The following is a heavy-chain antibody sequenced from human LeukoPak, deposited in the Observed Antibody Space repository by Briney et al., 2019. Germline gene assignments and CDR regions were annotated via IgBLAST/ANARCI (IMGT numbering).Heavy chain of an antibody. V-gene: IGHV4-38-2*01. Sequence: SETLSLTRAVSGYSISSGYYWGWIRQPPGKGLEWIATVSHSGSTNYNPSLKSRVTISVDTSKNQFSLKLSSMTAADTAVYYCARLGIGWPFDYWGQGTLVTVSS. CDR2: VSHSGST. D-gene: IGHD6-19*01. CDR3: ARLGIGWPFDY. J-gene: IGHJ4*02. CDR1: GYSISSGYY.